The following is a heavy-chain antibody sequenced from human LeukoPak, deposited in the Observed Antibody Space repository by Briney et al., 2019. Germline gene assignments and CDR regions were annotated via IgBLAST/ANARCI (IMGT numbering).Heavy chain of an antibody. CDR1: GYSFTSYW. J-gene: IGHJ5*02. Sequence: GESLKISCKASGYSFTSYWNGCVRRMPGKSLQGMVIIYPGDSNTRYSPSFQGQVTISADKSISTAYLQWSSLTASDTAMYYCARHSTCSGGSCYGFDPWGQGTLVTVSS. CDR2: IYPGDSNT. CDR3: ARHSTCSGGSCYGFDP. V-gene: IGHV5-51*01. D-gene: IGHD2-15*01.